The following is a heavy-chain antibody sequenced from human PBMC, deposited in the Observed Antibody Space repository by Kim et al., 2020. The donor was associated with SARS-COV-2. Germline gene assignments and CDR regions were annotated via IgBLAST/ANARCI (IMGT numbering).Heavy chain of an antibody. CDR1: GGSFSGYY. Sequence: SETLSLTCAVYGGSFSGYYWSWIRQPPGKGLEWIGEINHSGSTNYNPSLKSRVTISVDTSKNQFSLKLSSVTAADTAVYYCARGLRGGVYGSGKYDYYYYGMDVWGQGTTVTVSS. D-gene: IGHD3-10*01. CDR3: ARGLRGGVYGSGKYDYYYYGMDV. J-gene: IGHJ6*02. V-gene: IGHV4-34*01. CDR2: INHSGST.